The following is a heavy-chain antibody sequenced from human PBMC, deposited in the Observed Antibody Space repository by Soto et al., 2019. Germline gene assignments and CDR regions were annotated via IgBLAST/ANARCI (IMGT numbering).Heavy chain of an antibody. CDR3: AREYDGKSELYAFDI. CDR1: GFTFSSYA. J-gene: IGHJ3*02. D-gene: IGHD3-10*01. V-gene: IGHV3-30-3*01. Sequence: PGGSLRLSCAASGFTFSSYAMHWVRQAPGKGLEWVAVISYDGSNKYYADSAKGRFTISRDNSKNTLYLQMNSLRAEDTAVYYCAREYDGKSELYAFDIWGQGTMVTVSS. CDR2: ISYDGSNK.